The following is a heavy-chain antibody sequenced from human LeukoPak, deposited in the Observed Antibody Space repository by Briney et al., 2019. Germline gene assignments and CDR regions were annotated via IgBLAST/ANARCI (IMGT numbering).Heavy chain of an antibody. Sequence: GGSLRLSCAASGFTFSSYWMSWVRQAPGKGLEWVANIKQDGSEKYYVDSVKGRFTISRDNAKNSLYLQMNSLRAEDTAVYYCARDQISSGSYSDFDYWGQGTLVTVSS. CDR1: GFTFSSYW. CDR3: ARDQISSGSYSDFDY. V-gene: IGHV3-7*01. CDR2: IKQDGSEK. D-gene: IGHD1-26*01. J-gene: IGHJ4*02.